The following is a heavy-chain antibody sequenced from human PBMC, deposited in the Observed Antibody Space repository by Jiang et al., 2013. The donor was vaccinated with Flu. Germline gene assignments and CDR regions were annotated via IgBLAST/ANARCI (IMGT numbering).Heavy chain of an antibody. D-gene: IGHD4-23*01. Sequence: LLKPSETLSLTCIVSGGSSSGSSYYRGWIRQPPGKGLEWIGSIYYNGSTFYNPSLQSRVSISVDASKNQFSLKLSSVTAADTAVYYCARGWRGGTAGYWGQGTLVTVSS. V-gene: IGHV4-39*01. CDR2: IYYNGST. CDR3: ARGWRGGTAGY. J-gene: IGHJ4*02. CDR1: GGSSSGSSYY.